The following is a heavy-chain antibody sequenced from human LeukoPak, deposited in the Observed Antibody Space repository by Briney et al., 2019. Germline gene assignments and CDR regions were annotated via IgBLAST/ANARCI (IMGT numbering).Heavy chain of an antibody. D-gene: IGHD6-19*01. CDR1: GFTFSSYA. V-gene: IGHV3-23*01. CDR2: ISGSGGGT. Sequence: GGSLRLSCAASGFTFSSYAVSWVRQAPGKGLEWVSAISGSGGGTYYADSVKGRFTISRDNSKNTLYLQMDSLSTEDTAVYYCAKTTTGYSSGRYPGWPVDYWGQGTLVTVSS. CDR3: AKTTTGYSSGRYPGWPVDY. J-gene: IGHJ4*02.